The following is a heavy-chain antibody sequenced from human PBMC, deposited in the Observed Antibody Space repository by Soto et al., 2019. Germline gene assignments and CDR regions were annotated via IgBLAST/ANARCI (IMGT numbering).Heavy chain of an antibody. CDR2: IYHSGTT. V-gene: IGHV4-61*03. D-gene: IGHD3-16*01. CDR1: GGSVSSGNYH. Sequence: SEPLSLTSNVSGGSVSSGNYHWSWIRHPPGKGLEWIGHIYHSGTTNYNPSLKSRVTISVDTSKNHFTLRLISETAADTATYFCARKENHLSRYGGDLDYWGQ. CDR3: ARKENHLSRYGGDLDY. J-gene: IGHJ4*02.